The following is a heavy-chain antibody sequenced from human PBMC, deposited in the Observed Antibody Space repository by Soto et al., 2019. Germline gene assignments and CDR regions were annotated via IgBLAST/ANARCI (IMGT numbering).Heavy chain of an antibody. CDR3: ARDPPTAQTAFDI. D-gene: IGHD4-17*01. J-gene: IGHJ3*02. CDR1: GGSISSSSYY. Sequence: QLQLQESGPGLVKPSETLSLTCTVSGGSISSSSYYWGWIRQPPGKGLEWIGSIYYSGSTYYNPYLKSRVTISVDTSKNQFSLKLSSVTAADTAVYYCARDPPTAQTAFDIWGQGTMVTVSS. V-gene: IGHV4-39*02. CDR2: IYYSGST.